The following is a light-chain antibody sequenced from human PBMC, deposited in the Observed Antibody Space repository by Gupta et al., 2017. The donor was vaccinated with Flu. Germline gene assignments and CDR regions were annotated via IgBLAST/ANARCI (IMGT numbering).Light chain of an antibody. V-gene: IGLV1-40*01. CDR1: SSNIGAGYD. J-gene: IGLJ3*02. CDR2: GNS. Sequence: QSVLTQPPSVSGAPGQRVTIPCTGSSSNIGAGYDVHWYQQRPGTAPKVLIYGNSNRPSGAPDRFSGSKSGTSASLTITGLQAEDEADYYCQSYDSSLSGWVFGGGTKLTVL. CDR3: QSYDSSLSGWV.